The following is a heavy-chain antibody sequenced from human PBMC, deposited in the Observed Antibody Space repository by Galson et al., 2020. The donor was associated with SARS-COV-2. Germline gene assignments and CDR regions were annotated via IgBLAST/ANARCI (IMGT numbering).Heavy chain of an antibody. CDR1: GDSINSGGYY. CDR3: ARGREPYCNRTNCPRLNWFDP. J-gene: IGHJ5*02. D-gene: IGHD2-2*01. Sequence: SETLSLTCTISGDSINSGGYYWTWIRQHPGKGLEWIGDIYYSGSTSYNPSLKSRVTISVDTSKTEFSLRLTSVTAADTAVYYCARGREPYCNRTNCPRLNWFDPWGQGTLVTISS. V-gene: IGHV4-31*03. CDR2: IYYSGST.